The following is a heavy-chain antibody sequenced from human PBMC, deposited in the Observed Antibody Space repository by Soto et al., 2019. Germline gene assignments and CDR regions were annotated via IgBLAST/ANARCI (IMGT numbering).Heavy chain of an antibody. CDR2: IIPIFGTA. CDR1: GGTFSSYA. J-gene: IGHJ6*02. CDR3: AQGGSYYDFWSGYYTDRYYYYGMDV. Sequence: QVQLVQSGAEVKKPGSSVKVSCKASGGTFSSYAISWVRQAPGQGLEWMGGIIPIFGTANYAQKFQGRVTITAEESTSTAYMELSSLRSEDTAVYYCAQGGSYYDFWSGYYTDRYYYYGMDVWGQGTTVTVSS. V-gene: IGHV1-69*01. D-gene: IGHD3-3*01.